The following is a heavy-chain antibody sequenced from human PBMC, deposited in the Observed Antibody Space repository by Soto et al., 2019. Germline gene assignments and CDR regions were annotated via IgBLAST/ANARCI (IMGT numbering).Heavy chain of an antibody. Sequence: EVQLVESGGGLVQPGGSLRLSCADSGFTFSSYWMHWVRQAPGKGLVWVSRINSDGCSTNYADSVKGRFTISRDNAKNTLYLQMNSLRVEDTAVYYCARKYNYESSGYYYWGQGTLVTVSS. CDR1: GFTFSSYW. CDR3: ARKYNYESSGYYY. V-gene: IGHV3-74*01. D-gene: IGHD3-22*01. J-gene: IGHJ4*02. CDR2: INSDGCST.